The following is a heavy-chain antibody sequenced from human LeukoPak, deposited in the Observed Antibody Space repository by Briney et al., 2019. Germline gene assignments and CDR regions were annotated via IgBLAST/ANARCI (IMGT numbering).Heavy chain of an antibody. CDR2: IWFEESHK. V-gene: IGHV3-33*01. CDR3: ARDPTTTTGPLDY. CDR1: GFIFKNYG. D-gene: IGHD1-1*01. J-gene: IGHJ4*02. Sequence: GGSLRLSCAASGFIFKNYGMHWVRQAPGKGLEWVAVIWFEESHKYYRDSVEGRFIVSRDNSKNTLYLQMNSPRAEDTAVYYCARDPTTTTGPLDYWGRGTQVTVSS.